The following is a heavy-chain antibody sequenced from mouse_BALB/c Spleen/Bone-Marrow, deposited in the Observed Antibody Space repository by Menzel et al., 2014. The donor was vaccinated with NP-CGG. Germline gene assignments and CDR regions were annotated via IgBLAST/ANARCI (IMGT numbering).Heavy chain of an antibody. CDR1: GFSFNSYG. CDR3: ARHAYYDQTEVSFVY. CDR2: ISGGGSYT. Sequence: EVKLMESGGGLVKSGGSLKLSCAASGFSFNSYGMSWVRQTPEKRLEWVATISGGGSYTFYPDSVKGRFTISRDNAKNSLCLQLSSLRSEDTALYYCARHAYYDQTEVSFVYWGQGTLVTVSA. V-gene: IGHV5-9-2*01. D-gene: IGHD2-4*01. J-gene: IGHJ3*01.